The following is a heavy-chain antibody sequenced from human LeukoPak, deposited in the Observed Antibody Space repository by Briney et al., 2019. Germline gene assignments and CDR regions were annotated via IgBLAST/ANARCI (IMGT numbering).Heavy chain of an antibody. J-gene: IGHJ3*02. CDR1: GYSISSGYY. Sequence: SETLSLTCAVSGYSISSGYYWGWIRQPPGKGLEGIGTIYHSGSTYYNPSLKSRVTISVDTSKNQFSLKLSSVTAADTAVYYCARGTDIVVVVAVTDAFDIWAKGQWSPSLQ. CDR3: ARGTDIVVVVAVTDAFDI. D-gene: IGHD2-15*01. V-gene: IGHV4-38-2*01. CDR2: IYHSGST.